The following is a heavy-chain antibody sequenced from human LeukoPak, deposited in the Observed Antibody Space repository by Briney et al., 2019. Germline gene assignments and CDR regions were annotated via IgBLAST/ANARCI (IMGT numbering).Heavy chain of an antibody. CDR2: IYYSGST. CDR3: ARGLFGTGYAHFDY. V-gene: IGHV4-59*01. J-gene: IGHJ4*02. CDR1: GGSISSYY. D-gene: IGHD3-9*01. Sequence: SETLSLTCTVSGGSISSYYWSWIRQPPGKGLEWMGYIYYSGSTNYNPSLKSRITISVDTSKKQFSLKLSSVTAADTAVYYCARGLFGTGYAHFDYWGQGTLVTVSS.